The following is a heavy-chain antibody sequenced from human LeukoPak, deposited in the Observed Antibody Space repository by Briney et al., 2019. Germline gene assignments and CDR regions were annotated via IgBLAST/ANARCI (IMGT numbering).Heavy chain of an antibody. J-gene: IGHJ4*02. D-gene: IGHD5-18*01. V-gene: IGHV1-69*05. CDR3: ARVADTAMEYYFDY. CDR1: GGTFSSYA. Sequence: ASVKVSCKASGGTFSSYAISWVRQGPGQGLEWMGRIIPIFGTANYAQKFQGRVTITTDESTSTAYMELSSLRSEDTAVYYCARVADTAMEYYFDYWGQGTLVTVSS. CDR2: IIPIFGTA.